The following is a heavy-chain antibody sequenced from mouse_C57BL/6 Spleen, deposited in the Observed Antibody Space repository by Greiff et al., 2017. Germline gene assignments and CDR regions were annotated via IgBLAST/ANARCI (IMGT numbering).Heavy chain of an antibody. CDR3: TRTDGYYLFAY. V-gene: IGHV1-15*01. Sequence: QVQLKESGAELVRPGASVTLSCKASGYTFTDYEMHWVKQTPVHGLEWIGAIDPETGGTAYNQKFKGKAILTADKSSSTAYMELRSLTSEDSAVYYCTRTDGYYLFAYWGQGTLVTVSA. D-gene: IGHD2-3*01. CDR2: IDPETGGT. CDR1: GYTFTDYE. J-gene: IGHJ3*01.